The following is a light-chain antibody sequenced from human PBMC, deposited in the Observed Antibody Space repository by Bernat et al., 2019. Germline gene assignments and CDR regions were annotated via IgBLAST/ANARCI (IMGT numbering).Light chain of an antibody. CDR1: SSNIGAGYS. Sequence: QSVLTQPPSVSGAPGQRLTISCSGSSSNIGAGYSVHWYQQLPGTPPKLLIYRDKNRPSGVPDRFSASTSGTSASLAITGLQAEDEADYYCLSYDNSLTAWVFGGGTKLTVV. CDR2: RDK. V-gene: IGLV1-40*01. CDR3: LSYDNSLTAWV. J-gene: IGLJ3*02.